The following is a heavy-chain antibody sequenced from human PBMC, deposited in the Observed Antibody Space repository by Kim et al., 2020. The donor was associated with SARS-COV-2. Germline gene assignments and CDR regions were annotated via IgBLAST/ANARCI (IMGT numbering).Heavy chain of an antibody. Sequence: GGSLRLSCTASGFTFNTYWMNWVRQAPGRGLEWVANIDQHGSAKYYVDSVKGRFTISRDNAKDSLHLQMNSLRAEDTAVYYCVRGSPAVCGQGTTVTGSS. CDR1: GFTFNTYW. J-gene: IGHJ6*02. V-gene: IGHV3-7*03. CDR3: VRGSPAV. CDR2: IDQHGSAK. D-gene: IGHD2-2*01.